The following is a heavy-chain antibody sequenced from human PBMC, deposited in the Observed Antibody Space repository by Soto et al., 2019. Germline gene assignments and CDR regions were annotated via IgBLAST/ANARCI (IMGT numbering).Heavy chain of an antibody. Sequence: PSETLSLTCTVSGGSISSGGYYWSWIRQHPGKGLEWIGYIYYSGSTYYNPSLKGRVTISVDTSKNQFSLKLSSVTAADTAVYYCARAVAHHNDAFDIWGQGTMVTVSS. CDR3: ARAVAHHNDAFDI. CDR1: GGSISSGGYY. D-gene: IGHD6-19*01. J-gene: IGHJ3*02. CDR2: IYYSGST. V-gene: IGHV4-31*03.